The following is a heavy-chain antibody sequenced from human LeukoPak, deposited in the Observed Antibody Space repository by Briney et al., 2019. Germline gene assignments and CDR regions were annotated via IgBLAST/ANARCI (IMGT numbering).Heavy chain of an antibody. D-gene: IGHD3-10*01. V-gene: IGHV3-9*01. Sequence: GRSLRLSCAASGFTFDDYAMHWVRHAPGKGLEWVSGISWNSGSIGYAGSVKGRFTISRDNAKNSLYLQMNSLRAEDTALYYCAKDTWFGELSPGYFDYWGQGTLVTVSS. CDR1: GFTFDDYA. CDR2: ISWNSGSI. CDR3: AKDTWFGELSPGYFDY. J-gene: IGHJ4*02.